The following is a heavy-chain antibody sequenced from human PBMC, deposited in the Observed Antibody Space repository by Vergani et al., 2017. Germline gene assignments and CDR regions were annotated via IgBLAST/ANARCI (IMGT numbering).Heavy chain of an antibody. J-gene: IGHJ6*02. CDR2: INHSGST. V-gene: IGHV4-34*01. CDR1: GGSFSGYY. Sequence: QVQLQQWGAGLLKPSETLSLTCAVYGGSFSGYYWSWIRQPPGKGLEWIGEINHSGSTNYNPSLKSRVTISVDTSKNQFSLKLSSVTAADTAVYYCARLPRPTGYSYGYGFYYGMDVWGQGTTVTVSS. CDR3: ARLPRPTGYSYGYGFYYGMDV. D-gene: IGHD5-18*01.